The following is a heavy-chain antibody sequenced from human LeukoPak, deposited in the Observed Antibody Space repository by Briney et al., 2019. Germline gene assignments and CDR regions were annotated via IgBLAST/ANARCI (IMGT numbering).Heavy chain of an antibody. V-gene: IGHV3-23*01. D-gene: IGHD3-22*01. Sequence: PGGSLRLSCAASGFTFSDYAMSWVRQAPGKGLEWVSSVSSSAGSTSYADSVKGRFTISRDNSKNTLYLQMKSLRAKDTAVYFCAKLRRYYYDSTGYSDYWGQGTLVTVSS. CDR2: VSSSAGST. CDR1: GFTFSDYA. J-gene: IGHJ4*02. CDR3: AKLRRYYYDSTGYSDY.